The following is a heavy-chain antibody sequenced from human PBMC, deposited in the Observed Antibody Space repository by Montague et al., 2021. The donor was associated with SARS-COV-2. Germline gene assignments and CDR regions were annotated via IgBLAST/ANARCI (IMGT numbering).Heavy chain of an antibody. CDR3: ARDPRYSLSWSFDY. J-gene: IGHJ4*02. Sequence: CAISGDSVSSNTAARNWIRQTSARHLEWLGRSYYRSKWNYDYAVSVKSQMTISPDISKNQFSLQLSSVTPKDRAVYYCARDPRYSLSWSFDYWGQGTLVTVSS. CDR1: GDSVSSNTAA. D-gene: IGHD6-13*01. V-gene: IGHV6-1*01. CDR2: SYYRSKWNY.